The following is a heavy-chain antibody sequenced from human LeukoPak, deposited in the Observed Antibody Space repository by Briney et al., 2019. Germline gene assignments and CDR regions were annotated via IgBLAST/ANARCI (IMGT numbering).Heavy chain of an antibody. CDR1: GYTFTGYY. CDR2: INHNRGGT. J-gene: IGHJ4*02. CDR3: SRYDY. V-gene: IGHV1-2*02. Sequence: ASVRVSCMASGYTFTGYYLHWVRQAPGQGLEWVGWINHNRGGTNYAQKFQGRVTMTRHTSITTVYMEFSRLRSDDTAVYYCSRYDYWGQGTLVTVSS.